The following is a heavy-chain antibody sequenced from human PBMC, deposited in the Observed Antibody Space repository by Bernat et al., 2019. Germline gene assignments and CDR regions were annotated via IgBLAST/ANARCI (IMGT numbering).Heavy chain of an antibody. V-gene: IGHV4-4*02. CDR2: IYHSGST. D-gene: IGHD3-10*01. CDR3: ARAVTMVQGRYYYMDV. Sequence: QVQLQESGPGLVKPSGTLSLTCAVSGGSISSSNWWCWVRQPPGKGLEWIGEIYHSGSTNYNPSHKSRVTISVGKSKNQFSLKLSSVTAADTAVYYCARAVTMVQGRYYYMDVWGKGTTVTVSS. CDR1: GGSISSSNW. J-gene: IGHJ6*03.